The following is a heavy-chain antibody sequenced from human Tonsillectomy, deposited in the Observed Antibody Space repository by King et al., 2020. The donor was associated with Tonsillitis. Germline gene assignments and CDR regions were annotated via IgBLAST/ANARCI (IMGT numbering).Heavy chain of an antibody. V-gene: IGHV3-23*04. J-gene: IGHJ4*02. CDR2: ISSGGAST. Sequence: EVQLVESGGGLVQPGESLRLSCSASGFTFSNFAMSWVRQAPGKGLEWVSGISSGGASTNYADSVKGRFTISRDNSKNTLYLQVDTLRAEDTAVYYCAKESHSWSGSSQDFWGQGTLVTVSS. D-gene: IGHD3-3*02. CDR3: AKESHSWSGSSQDF. CDR1: GFTFSNFA.